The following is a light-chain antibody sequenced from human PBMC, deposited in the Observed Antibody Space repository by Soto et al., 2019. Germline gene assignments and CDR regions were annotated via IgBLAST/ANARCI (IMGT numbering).Light chain of an antibody. CDR3: QQCNNWPAT. V-gene: IGKV3-15*01. CDR1: QSVSSN. Sequence: IVLTHSPGTLSLSPGERATLSCWASQSVSSNLAWYQQKPGQAPRLLIYGASTRATDIPARFSGSGSGTEFTLTIGSLQSEDFAVYYCQQCNNWPATFGQGTKVDIK. CDR2: GAS. J-gene: IGKJ1*01.